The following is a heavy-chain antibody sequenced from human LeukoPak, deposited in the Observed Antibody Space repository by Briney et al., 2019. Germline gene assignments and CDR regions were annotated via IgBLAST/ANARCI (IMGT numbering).Heavy chain of an antibody. CDR1: GFTFSSYS. V-gene: IGHV3-48*02. CDR2: VSSSSSTI. Sequence: GGSLRLSCAASGFTFSSYSMNWVRQAPGKGLEWVSYVSSSSSTIYYADSVKGRFAISRDNAKNSLYLQMNSLRDEDTAVYYCARGFGSIRIHDYWGQGTLVTVSS. CDR3: ARGFGSIRIHDY. D-gene: IGHD3-10*01. J-gene: IGHJ4*02.